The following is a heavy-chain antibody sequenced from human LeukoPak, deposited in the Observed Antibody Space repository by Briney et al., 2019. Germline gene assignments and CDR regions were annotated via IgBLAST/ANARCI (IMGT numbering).Heavy chain of an antibody. V-gene: IGHV3-30*18. CDR2: ISYDGSNK. J-gene: IGHJ4*02. CDR1: GFTFSSYG. Sequence: GGSMRLSCAASGFTFSSYGMHWVRQAPGKGLEWVAVISYDGSNKYYADSVKGRFTISRDNSKNTLYLQMNSLRAEDTAVYYCAKDTSGSSPDWGQGTLVTVSS. D-gene: IGHD3-10*01. CDR3: AKDTSGSSPD.